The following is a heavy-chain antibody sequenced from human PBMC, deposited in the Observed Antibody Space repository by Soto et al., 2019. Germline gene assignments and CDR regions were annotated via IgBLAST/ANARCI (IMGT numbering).Heavy chain of an antibody. Sequence: PGRYLRLSCAASGFTFSDYYMSWIRQAPGKGLEWLSYSSDSGTFTRYADSVKGRFSISRDNAKNSLYLQINSLRGEDTAIYYFARSGDQYNLLAFWGQGTTVTVSS. CDR1: GFTFSDYY. D-gene: IGHD2-21*02. CDR3: ARSGDQYNLLAF. CDR2: SSDSGTFT. J-gene: IGHJ4*02. V-gene: IGHV3-11*06.